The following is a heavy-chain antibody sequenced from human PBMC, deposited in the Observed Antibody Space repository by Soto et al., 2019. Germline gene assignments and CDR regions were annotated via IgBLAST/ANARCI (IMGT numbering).Heavy chain of an antibody. Sequence: ASVKVSCKASGYTFTSYGISWVRQAPGQGLEWMGWISAYNGNTNYAQKLQGRVTMTTDTSTSTAYMELRSLRSDDTAVYYCASGTGNYYDSSGYYAGDYWGQGTLVTVSS. J-gene: IGHJ4*02. V-gene: IGHV1-18*01. CDR2: ISAYNGNT. D-gene: IGHD3-22*01. CDR1: GYTFTSYG. CDR3: ASGTGNYYDSSGYYAGDY.